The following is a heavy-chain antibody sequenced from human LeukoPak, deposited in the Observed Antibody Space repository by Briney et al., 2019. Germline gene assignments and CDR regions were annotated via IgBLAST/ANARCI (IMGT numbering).Heavy chain of an antibody. CDR3: ARERYSRSSHDALDL. J-gene: IGHJ3*01. D-gene: IGHD6-6*01. V-gene: IGHV3-21*01. CDR2: ISSSGSSV. Sequence: GGSLRLSCAASEFTSSSHFMNWVRQAPGKGLEWVSSISSSGSSVLYADSLKGRFTISRDNAKNSLYLQMNSLRPEDTAVYYCARERYSRSSHDALDLWGQGTMVTVSS. CDR1: EFTSSSHF.